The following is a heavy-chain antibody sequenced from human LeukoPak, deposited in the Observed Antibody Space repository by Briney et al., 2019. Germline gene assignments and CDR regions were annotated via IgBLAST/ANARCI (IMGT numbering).Heavy chain of an antibody. Sequence: ASVKVSCKASGYTFTSYAMHWVRQAPGQRLEWMGWINAGNGNTKYSQEFQGRVTITRDTSASTAYMELSSLRSEDMAVYYCARERRDGYGGLDYWGQGTLVTVSS. D-gene: IGHD5-24*01. CDR3: ARERRDGYGGLDY. CDR2: INAGNGNT. V-gene: IGHV1-3*03. J-gene: IGHJ4*02. CDR1: GYTFTSYA.